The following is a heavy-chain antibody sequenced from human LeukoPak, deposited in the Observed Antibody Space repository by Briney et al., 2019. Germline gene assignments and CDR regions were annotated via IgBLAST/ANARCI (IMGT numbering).Heavy chain of an antibody. J-gene: IGHJ3*02. CDR1: GFTFSSYA. D-gene: IGHD3-22*01. CDR2: ISGSGGST. V-gene: IGHV3-23*01. Sequence: GGTLRLSCAASGFTFSSYAMSWVRQAPGKGLEWVSAISGSGGSTYYADSVKGRFTISRDNSKNTLYLQMNSLRAEDTAVYYCAKDYYDSSGPDAFDIWGQGTMVTVSS. CDR3: AKDYYDSSGPDAFDI.